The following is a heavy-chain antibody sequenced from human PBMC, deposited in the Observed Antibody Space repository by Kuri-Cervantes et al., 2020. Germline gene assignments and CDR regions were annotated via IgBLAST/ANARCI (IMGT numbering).Heavy chain of an antibody. Sequence: GESLKISCAASGFTFSSYAMHWVRQAPGKGLEWVAVISYDGSNKYHADSVKGRFTISRDNSKNTLYLQMNSLRAEDTAVYYCARDIYDSSGYYPDYWGQGTLVTVSS. CDR2: ISYDGSNK. CDR1: GFTFSSYA. J-gene: IGHJ4*02. V-gene: IGHV3-30-3*01. D-gene: IGHD3-22*01. CDR3: ARDIYDSSGYYPDY.